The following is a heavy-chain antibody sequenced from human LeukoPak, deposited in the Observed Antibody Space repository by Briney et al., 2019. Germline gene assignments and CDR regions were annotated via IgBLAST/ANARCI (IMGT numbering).Heavy chain of an antibody. Sequence: GGSLRLSCAAFGFTFSSYAIRWVRQAPGTGLEWVSSIPGSGGATYYADSVRGRFSISRDSSKNTVYLQMNSLRDEDTAVYYCARARPWDSSRSYYFGMDVWGHGTTVTVSS. CDR1: GFTFSSYA. J-gene: IGHJ6*02. D-gene: IGHD3-22*01. CDR3: ARARPWDSSRSYYFGMDV. V-gene: IGHV3-23*01. CDR2: IPGSGGAT.